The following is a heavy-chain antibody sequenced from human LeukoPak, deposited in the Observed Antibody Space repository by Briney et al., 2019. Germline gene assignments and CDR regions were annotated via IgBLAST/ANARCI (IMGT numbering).Heavy chain of an antibody. CDR1: GYTFTGYY. Sequence: ASVKVSCKASGYTFTGYYMHWVRQAPGQGLEWMGWINPNSGGTNYAQKFQGRVTMTRDTSISTAYMELSRLRSDDTAVYYCARVAGSIRFLEWSDAFDIWGQGTMVTVSS. V-gene: IGHV1-2*02. J-gene: IGHJ3*02. CDR2: INPNSGGT. CDR3: ARVAGSIRFLEWSDAFDI. D-gene: IGHD3-3*01.